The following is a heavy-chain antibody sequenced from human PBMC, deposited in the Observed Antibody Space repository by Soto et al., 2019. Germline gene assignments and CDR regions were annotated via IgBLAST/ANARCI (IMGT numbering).Heavy chain of an antibody. J-gene: IGHJ6*03. CDR1: GGSFNSDCYY. D-gene: IGHD3-9*01. V-gene: IGHV4-34*01. CDR2: INHSGTT. CDR3: ASSSDDILTGFYYMDV. Sequence: SETLSLTCAVSGGSFNSDCYYWSWLRQDPEKGLEWIGEINHSGTTNYNPSLKSRVTISVDTSKNQFSLKLSSVTAADTAVYYCASSSDDILTGFYYMDVWGKGTTVTVSS.